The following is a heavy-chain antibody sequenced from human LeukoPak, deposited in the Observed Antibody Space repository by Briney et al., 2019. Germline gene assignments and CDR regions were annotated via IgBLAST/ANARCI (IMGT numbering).Heavy chain of an antibody. J-gene: IGHJ4*02. D-gene: IGHD6-13*01. CDR1: GGSISSYY. CDR3: ARTYIAAAGTNFDY. Sequence: SETMSLTCTVSGGSISSYYWSWIRQPPGKGLEWIGYIYYSGSTNYNPSLKSRVTISVDTSKNQFSLKLSSVTAADTAVYYCARTYIAAAGTNFDYWGQGTLVTVSS. CDR2: IYYSGST. V-gene: IGHV4-59*01.